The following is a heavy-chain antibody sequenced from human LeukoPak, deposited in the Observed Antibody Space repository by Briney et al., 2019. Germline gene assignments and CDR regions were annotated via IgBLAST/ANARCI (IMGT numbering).Heavy chain of an antibody. CDR1: GFTFSSYS. CDR3: ARDSGSYYAFDY. D-gene: IGHD3-10*01. CDR2: ISSGSGYI. V-gene: IGHV3-21*01. Sequence: GGSLRLSCAASGFTFSSYSMNWVRQAPGKGLEWVSSISSGSGYIYYADSVKGRFTISRDNAKNSPYLQMNSLRAEDTAVYYCARDSGSYYAFDYWGQGTLVTVSS. J-gene: IGHJ4*02.